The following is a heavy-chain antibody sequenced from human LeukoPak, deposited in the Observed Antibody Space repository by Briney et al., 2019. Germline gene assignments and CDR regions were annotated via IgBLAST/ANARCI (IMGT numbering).Heavy chain of an antibody. CDR1: GDSISRSTYY. Sequence: PSETLSLTCTVSGDSISRSTYYWAWIRQPPGKGLEWVGSVYYGRSPYFNPSLESRATISVDTSKNHFSLKMSSVTAADTAVYYCARSSGTGTFSYWGQGTLVTVSS. J-gene: IGHJ4*02. CDR3: ARSSGTGTFSY. V-gene: IGHV4-39*02. D-gene: IGHD6-25*01. CDR2: VYYGRSP.